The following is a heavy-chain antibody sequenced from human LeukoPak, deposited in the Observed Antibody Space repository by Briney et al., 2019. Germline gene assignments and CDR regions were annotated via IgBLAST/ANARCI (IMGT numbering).Heavy chain of an antibody. CDR1: GGSISSYY. CDR3: ARVTAGGYYDFWSGYPMDV. Sequence: KPSETLSLTCTVSGGSISSYYWSWIRQPPGKGLEWIGYIYTSGSTNYNPSLKSRVTMSVDTSKNQFSLKLSSVTAADTAVYYCARVTAGGYYDFWSGYPMDVWGQGTTVTVSS. CDR2: IYTSGST. D-gene: IGHD3-3*01. J-gene: IGHJ6*02. V-gene: IGHV4-4*08.